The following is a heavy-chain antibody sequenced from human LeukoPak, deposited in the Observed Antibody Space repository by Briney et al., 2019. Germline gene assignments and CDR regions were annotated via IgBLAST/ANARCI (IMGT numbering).Heavy chain of an antibody. D-gene: IGHD6-13*01. CDR2: IYYSGSS. V-gene: IGHV4-59*01. CDR3: AKHSHSGSSSFRLSYFQH. CDR1: GGFISTYY. J-gene: IGHJ1*01. Sequence: SETLSLTCTVSGGFISTYYWSWIRQPPGKGLEWIGYIYYSGSSNYNPSLKSRVTISVDTSKNQISLKLSSVTAEDMALYYCAKHSHSGSSSFRLSYFQHWGQGTLVTVSS.